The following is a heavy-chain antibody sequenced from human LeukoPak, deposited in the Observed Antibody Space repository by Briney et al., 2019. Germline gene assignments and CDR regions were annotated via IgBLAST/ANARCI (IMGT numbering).Heavy chain of an antibody. D-gene: IGHD3-22*01. CDR1: GFTFSKYW. CDR3: ARGKGDDSSGYYDY. J-gene: IGHJ4*02. CDR2: IKEDGSEK. Sequence: GGSLRPSCAASGFTFSKYWMSWVRQAPGKGLECVANIKEDGSEKYYVDSVKGRFTISRDNAKNSLYLQMNSLRAEDTALYYCARGKGDDSSGYYDYWGQGTLVTVSS. V-gene: IGHV3-7*03.